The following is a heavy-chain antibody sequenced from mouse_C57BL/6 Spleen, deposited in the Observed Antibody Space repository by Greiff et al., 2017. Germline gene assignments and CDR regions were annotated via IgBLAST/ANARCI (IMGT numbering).Heavy chain of an antibody. CDR2: INPNNGGT. J-gene: IGHJ4*01. D-gene: IGHD1-1*01. Sequence: EVQLQQSGPELVKPGASVKISCKASGYTFTDYYMNWVKQSHGKSLEWIGDINPNNGGTSYNQKFKGKATLTVEKSSSTAYMELRSLTSEDSAVXYYAGYSFGLLRYYAMDYWGQGTSVTVSS. CDR1: GYTFTDYY. V-gene: IGHV1-26*01. CDR3: AGYSFGLLRYYAMDY.